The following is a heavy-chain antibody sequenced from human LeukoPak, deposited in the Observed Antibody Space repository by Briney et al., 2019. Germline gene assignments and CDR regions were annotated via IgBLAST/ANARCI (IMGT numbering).Heavy chain of an antibody. CDR2: IYYSGST. CDR3: ARVVDYDSSGYFRYYFDY. J-gene: IGHJ4*02. D-gene: IGHD3-22*01. CDR1: GGFISSYY. Sequence: PSETLSLTCTVSGGFISSYYWSWIRQPPGKGLEWIGYIYYSGSTNYNPSLKSRVTISVDTSKNQFSLKLSSVAAADTAVYYCARVVDYDSSGYFRYYFDYWGQGTLVTVSS. V-gene: IGHV4-59*01.